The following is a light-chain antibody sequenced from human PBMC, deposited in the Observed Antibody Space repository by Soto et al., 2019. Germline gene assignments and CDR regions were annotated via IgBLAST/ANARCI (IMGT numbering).Light chain of an antibody. V-gene: IGKV3-11*01. CDR2: DAS. CDR3: QQRRNWPIT. CDR1: QSVSSY. J-gene: IGKJ5*01. Sequence: EVVLTQSPATLSLSPGERATLSCRASQSVSSYLGWYQQKPDQAPRLLIYDASNSATVVPPRFSGSGSGTYFTLTISSLEPEDFAIYYCQQRRNWPITFGQGTRLEIK.